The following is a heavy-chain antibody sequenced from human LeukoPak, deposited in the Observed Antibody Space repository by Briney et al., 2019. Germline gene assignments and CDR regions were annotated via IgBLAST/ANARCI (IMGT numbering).Heavy chain of an antibody. CDR3: ARVSRAAAETYYFDY. D-gene: IGHD6-13*01. J-gene: IGHJ4*02. Sequence: ASVKVSCKASGYTFTGYHMHWVRQAPGQGLEWMGWINPNSGGTNYAQKFQGRVTMTRDTSISTAYMELSRLRSDDTAVYYCARVSRAAAETYYFDYWGQGTLVTVSS. V-gene: IGHV1-2*02. CDR2: INPNSGGT. CDR1: GYTFTGYH.